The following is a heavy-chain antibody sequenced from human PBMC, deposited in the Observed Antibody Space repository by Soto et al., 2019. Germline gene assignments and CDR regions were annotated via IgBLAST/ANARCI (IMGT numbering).Heavy chain of an antibody. D-gene: IGHD2-2*01. J-gene: IGHJ4*02. V-gene: IGHV1-2*04. CDR3: ARGGGRYCSSTSCYLDYFDY. CDR1: GYTFTGYY. Sequence: QVQLVQSGAEVKKPGASVKVSCKASGYTFTGYYMHWVRQAPGQGLEWMGWINPNSGGTNYAQKFQGWVTMTRDTSISTAYMELSRLRSDDTAVYYCARGGGRYCSSTSCYLDYFDYWGQGTLVTVSS. CDR2: INPNSGGT.